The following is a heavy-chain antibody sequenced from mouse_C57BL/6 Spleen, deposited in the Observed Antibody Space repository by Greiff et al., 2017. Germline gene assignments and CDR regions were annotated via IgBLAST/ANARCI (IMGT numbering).Heavy chain of an antibody. CDR2: IYPGGGYT. J-gene: IGHJ2*01. V-gene: IGHV1-63*01. CDR3: ARWADYFDY. Sequence: QVHVKQSGAELVRPGTSVKMSCKASGYTFTNYWIGWAKQRPGHGLEWIGDIYPGGGYTNYNEKFKGKATLTADKSSSTAYMQFSSLTSEDSAIYYCARWADYFDYWGQGTTLTVSS. CDR1: GYTFTNYW.